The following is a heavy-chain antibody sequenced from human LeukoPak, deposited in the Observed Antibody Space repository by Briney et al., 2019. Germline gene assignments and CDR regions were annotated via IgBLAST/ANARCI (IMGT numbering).Heavy chain of an antibody. CDR3: TATYYYDSSGSITQANFDY. Sequence: GGSLRLSCTASGFTFSTYDMRWVRQAPGKGLEWVSGISGSGDNTYYTESVKGRFTISRDTSKNTLYVQMNSLNAEDTAVYYCTATYYYDSSGSITQANFDYWGQGTLVTVSS. CDR1: GFTFSTYD. J-gene: IGHJ4*02. V-gene: IGHV3-23*01. CDR2: ISGSGDNT. D-gene: IGHD3-22*01.